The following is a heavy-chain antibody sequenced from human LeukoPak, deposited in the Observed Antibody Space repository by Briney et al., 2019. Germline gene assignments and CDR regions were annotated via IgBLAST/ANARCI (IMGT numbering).Heavy chain of an antibody. CDR1: GFTFDDYA. Sequence: PGRSLRLSCAASGFTFDDYAMHWVRQAPGEGLEWVSGISWNSGSIGYADSVKGRFTISRDNAKNSLYLQMNSLRAEDTALYYCAEGIEIAVAGTFDYWGQGTLVTVSS. CDR3: AEGIEIAVAGTFDY. CDR2: ISWNSGSI. D-gene: IGHD6-19*01. J-gene: IGHJ4*02. V-gene: IGHV3-9*01.